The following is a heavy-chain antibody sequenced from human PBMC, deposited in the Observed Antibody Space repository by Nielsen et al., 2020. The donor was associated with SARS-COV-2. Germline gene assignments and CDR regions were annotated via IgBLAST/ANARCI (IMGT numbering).Heavy chain of an antibody. CDR3: ARGRDYGEYFQH. CDR1: GYTFTSYA. Sequence: ASVKVSCKASGYTFTSYAMNWVRQAPGQGLEWMGRINPYNGNTNYAQKLQGRVTMTTDTSTSTAYMELRSLRSDDTAVYYCARGRDYGEYFQHWGQGTLVTVSS. V-gene: IGHV1-18*01. J-gene: IGHJ1*01. D-gene: IGHD4-17*01. CDR2: INPYNGNT.